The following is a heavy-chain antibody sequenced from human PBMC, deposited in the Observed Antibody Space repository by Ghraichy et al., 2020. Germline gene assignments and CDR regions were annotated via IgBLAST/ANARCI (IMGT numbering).Heavy chain of an antibody. V-gene: IGHV3-48*02. CDR3: ARERITMVRGVLRYGMDV. Sequence: GGSLRLSCAASGFTFSSYTMNWVRRAPGKGLEWVSYVSSSSSTIYYADSVKGRLTISRDNANNLLYLQMNSLRDEDTAVYFCARERITMVRGVLRYGMDVWGQGTTVTVSS. CDR1: GFTFSSYT. D-gene: IGHD3-10*01. CDR2: VSSSSSTI. J-gene: IGHJ6*02.